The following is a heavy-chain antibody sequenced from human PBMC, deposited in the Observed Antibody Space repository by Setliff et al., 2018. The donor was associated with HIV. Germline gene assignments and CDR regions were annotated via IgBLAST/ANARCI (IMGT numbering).Heavy chain of an antibody. CDR1: GGSISSSGPGYY. D-gene: IGHD6-19*01. Sequence: KPSETLSLTCTVSGGSISSSGPGYYWGWVRQPPGGGLEWIGSIYQSGSIYYNPSLQSRVTISVDSSKNQFSLNLFSVTAADTAVYYCARPRRVRSRAWYWFDIWGQGTLVTVSS. CDR3: ARPRRVRSRAWYWFDI. J-gene: IGHJ5*02. V-gene: IGHV4-39*07. CDR2: IYQSGSI.